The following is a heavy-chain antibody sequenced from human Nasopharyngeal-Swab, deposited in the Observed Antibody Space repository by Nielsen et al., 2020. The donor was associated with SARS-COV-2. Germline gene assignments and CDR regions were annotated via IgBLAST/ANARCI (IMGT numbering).Heavy chain of an antibody. D-gene: IGHD6-13*01. J-gene: IGHJ4*02. CDR1: GGSISSGGYS. V-gene: IGHV4-30-2*01. CDR2: IYHSGST. CDR3: AGGSSPDDYFDY. Sequence: SETLSLTCAVSGGSISSGGYSWSWIRQPPGKGLEWIGYIYHSGSTNYNPSLKSRVTISVDKSKNQFSLKLSSVTAADTAVYYCAGGSSPDDYFDYWGQGTLVTVSS.